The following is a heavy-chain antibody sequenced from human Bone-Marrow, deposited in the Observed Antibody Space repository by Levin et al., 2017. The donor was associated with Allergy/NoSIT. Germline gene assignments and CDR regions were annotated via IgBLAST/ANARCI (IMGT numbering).Heavy chain of an antibody. CDR1: GFSLSTSGVG. CDR2: IYWDDDK. Sequence: SGPTLVKPTQTLTLTCTFSGFSLSTSGVGVGWIRQPPGKALEWLALIYWDDDKRYSPSLKSRLTITKDTTKNQVVLTMTNMDPVDTGTYYCAHRARAPDGAGSYPYWGQGILVTVSS. D-gene: IGHD3-10*01. J-gene: IGHJ4*02. CDR3: AHRARAPDGAGSYPY. V-gene: IGHV2-5*02.